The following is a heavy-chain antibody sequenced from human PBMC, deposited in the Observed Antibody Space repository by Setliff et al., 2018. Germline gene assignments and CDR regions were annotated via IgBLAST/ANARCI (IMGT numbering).Heavy chain of an antibody. Sequence: PGGSLRLSCAASGFSFSGSAVYWVRQASVKGLEWIGRIRGRTDNYATAYAASVRGRFTISRDSSKNTLYLQMNSLRAEDTAVYYCAKVESPADGYQIGIDYWGQGTLVTVSS. CDR1: GFSFSGSA. CDR3: AKVESPADGYQIGIDY. J-gene: IGHJ4*02. CDR2: IRGRTDNYAT. V-gene: IGHV3-73*01. D-gene: IGHD5-12*01.